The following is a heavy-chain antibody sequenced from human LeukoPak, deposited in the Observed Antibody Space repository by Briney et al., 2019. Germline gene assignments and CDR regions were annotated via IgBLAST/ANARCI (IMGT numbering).Heavy chain of an antibody. V-gene: IGHV3-48*03. CDR3: ANQIPRGY. D-gene: IGHD2-2*01. CDR2: ISSSGSTI. Sequence: GGSLRLSCAASGFTFSSYEMNWVRQAPGKGLEWVSYISSSGSTIYYADSVKGRFTISRDNSKNTLYLQMTSLRAEDTAVYYCANQIPRGYWGQGTLVTVSS. J-gene: IGHJ4*02. CDR1: GFTFSSYE.